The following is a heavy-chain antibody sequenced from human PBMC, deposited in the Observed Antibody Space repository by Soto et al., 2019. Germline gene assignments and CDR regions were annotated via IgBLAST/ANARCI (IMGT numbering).Heavy chain of an antibody. CDR3: AGGGSDAFDI. D-gene: IGHD3-16*01. CDR1: GGSISRCGYY. V-gene: IGHV4-31*03. J-gene: IGHJ3*02. CDR2: IYYSGST. Sequence: SDTLPLTDTVSGGSISRCGYYSNWIRQHPGKGLEWIGYIYYSGSTYYNPSLKSRVTISVDTSKNQLSLKLSSVTAADTAVYYCAGGGSDAFDIWGQGTMVNVSS.